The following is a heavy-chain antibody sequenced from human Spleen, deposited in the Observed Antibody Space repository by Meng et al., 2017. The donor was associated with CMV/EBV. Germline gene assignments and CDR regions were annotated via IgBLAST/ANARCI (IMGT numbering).Heavy chain of an antibody. Sequence: GGSLRLSCTVSGGSVSTHNYYWTWIRQPPGKGLEWVAFIRYDGSNKYYADSVKGRFTISRDNSKNTLYLQMNSLRAEDTAVYYCAKDGQWLVPNILRDWGQGTLVTVSS. J-gene: IGHJ4*02. CDR2: IRYDGSNK. CDR1: GGSVSTHNYY. D-gene: IGHD6-19*01. CDR3: AKDGQWLVPNILRD. V-gene: IGHV3-30*02.